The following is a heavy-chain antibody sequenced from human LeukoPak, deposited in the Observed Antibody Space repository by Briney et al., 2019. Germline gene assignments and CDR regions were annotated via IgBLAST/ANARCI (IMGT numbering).Heavy chain of an antibody. Sequence: GGSLRLSCAASGFTFSSYGMTWVRQAPGKGLEWVANIKQDGSEKYYVDSVKGRFTISRDNAKNSLYLQMNSLRAEDTAVYYCARDQRWTHHIDYWGQGTLVTVSS. V-gene: IGHV3-7*01. CDR1: GFTFSSYG. CDR3: ARDQRWTHHIDY. CDR2: IKQDGSEK. D-gene: IGHD5-24*01. J-gene: IGHJ4*02.